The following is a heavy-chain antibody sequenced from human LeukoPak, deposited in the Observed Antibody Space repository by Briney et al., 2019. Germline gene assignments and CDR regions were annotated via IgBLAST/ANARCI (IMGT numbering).Heavy chain of an antibody. CDR3: ARDRYYGSGSYLDY. Sequence: PGGSLRLSCAASGFTFSSYEMNWVRRAPGKGLEWVSYISSSGSTIYYADSVKGRFTISRDNAKNSLYLQMNSLRAEDTAVYYCARDRYYGSGSYLDYWGQGTLVTVSS. CDR1: GFTFSSYE. V-gene: IGHV3-48*03. CDR2: ISSSGSTI. D-gene: IGHD3-10*01. J-gene: IGHJ4*02.